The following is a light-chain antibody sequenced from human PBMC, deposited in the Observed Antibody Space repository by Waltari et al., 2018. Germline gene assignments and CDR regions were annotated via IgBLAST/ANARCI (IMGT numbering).Light chain of an antibody. CDR1: QSVNRW. Sequence: DIQMTPSPSTLSASVGDSVTITCRASQSVNRWLAWYQQKPGKAPKLLISKASALQNGVAPRFSGGGSGTEFTLTISNLQPDDSSTYYCQQYEAFPVTFGHGTKVEIK. J-gene: IGKJ1*01. CDR2: KAS. CDR3: QQYEAFPVT. V-gene: IGKV1-5*03.